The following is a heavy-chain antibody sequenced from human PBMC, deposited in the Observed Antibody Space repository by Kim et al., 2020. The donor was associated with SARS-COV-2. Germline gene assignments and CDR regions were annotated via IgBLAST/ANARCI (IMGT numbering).Heavy chain of an antibody. J-gene: IGHJ4*02. CDR3: ASGPDRGVAGWGSFDY. CDR2: IYPGDSDT. Sequence: GESLKISCKGSGYSFTSYWIGWVRQMPGKGLEWMGIIYPGDSDTRYSPSFQGQVTISADKSISTAYLQWSSLKASDTAMYYCASGPDRGVAGWGSFDYWGQGTLVTVSS. CDR1: GYSFTSYW. V-gene: IGHV5-51*01. D-gene: IGHD6-19*01.